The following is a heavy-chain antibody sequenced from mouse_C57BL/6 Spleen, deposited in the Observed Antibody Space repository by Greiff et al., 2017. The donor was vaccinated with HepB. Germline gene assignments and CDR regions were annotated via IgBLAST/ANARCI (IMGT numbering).Heavy chain of an antibody. CDR3: ARGYYGSKPPVAY. D-gene: IGHD1-1*01. Sequence: QVQLKQPGAELVMPGASVKLSCKASGYTFTSYWMHWVKQRPGQGLEWIGEIDPSDSYTNYNQKFKGKSTLTVDKSSSTAYMQLSSLTSEDSAVYYCARGYYGSKPPVAYWGQGTLVTVSA. V-gene: IGHV1-69*01. J-gene: IGHJ3*01. CDR1: GYTFTSYW. CDR2: IDPSDSYT.